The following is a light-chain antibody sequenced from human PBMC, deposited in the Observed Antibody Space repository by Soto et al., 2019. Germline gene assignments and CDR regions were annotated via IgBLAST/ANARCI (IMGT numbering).Light chain of an antibody. V-gene: IGLV1-40*01. CDR3: QSYDSSLSGVV. CDR2: GNS. Sequence: QSVLTQPPSVSGAPGQRVTISCTGSSSNIGAGYDVHWYQQLPGTAPKLLIYGNSNRPSGVPDRVSGSKSGTSASLAITGLQAEDEADYYCQSYDSSLSGVVFGGGTKLTDL. CDR1: SSNIGAGYD. J-gene: IGLJ2*01.